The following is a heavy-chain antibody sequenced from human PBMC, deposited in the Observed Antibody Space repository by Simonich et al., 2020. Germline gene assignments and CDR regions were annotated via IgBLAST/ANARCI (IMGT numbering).Heavy chain of an antibody. CDR2: KKQEGSEK. D-gene: IGHD3-9*01. J-gene: IGHJ3*02. Sequence: EVQLVESGGGLVQPGGSLRLSCAASGFTFSSYWMSWVRQAPWKGLEWEANKKQEGSEKYYVDSVKGRVTISRDNAKNSLYLQMNSLRAEDTAVYYCACLGTGDAFDIWGQGTMVTVSS. CDR1: GFTFSSYW. CDR3: ACLGTGDAFDI. V-gene: IGHV3-7*01.